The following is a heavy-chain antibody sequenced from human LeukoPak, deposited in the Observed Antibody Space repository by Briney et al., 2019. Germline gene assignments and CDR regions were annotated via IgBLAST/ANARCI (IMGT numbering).Heavy chain of an antibody. CDR2: IWTDGSDK. J-gene: IGHJ6*02. D-gene: IGHD2-15*01. CDR3: ASDGVVVVADYYYGMDV. Sequence: GRSLRLSCATSGFTFRSYGMHWVRQAPGKGLEWVAVIWTDGSDKYYADSVKGRFTISRDNSKNTLYLQMNSLRAEDTAVYYCASDGVVVVADYYYGMDVWGQGTTVTVSS. CDR1: GFTFRSYG. V-gene: IGHV3-33*01.